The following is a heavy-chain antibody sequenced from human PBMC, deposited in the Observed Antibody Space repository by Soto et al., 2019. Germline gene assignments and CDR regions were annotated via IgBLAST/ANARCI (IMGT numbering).Heavy chain of an antibody. J-gene: IGHJ4*02. CDR3: AKHLCSGGSCFSRYFDY. D-gene: IGHD2-15*01. Sequence: EVQMLESGGDLVQPGGSLRLSCAASEFTFSSYAMSWVRQAPGKGLEWVSTISPSGSSPYYAASVKGRFTISRDNSKNTLYLQMNSLRAEDTAVYYCAKHLCSGGSCFSRYFDYWGQGTLVTVTS. CDR1: EFTFSSYA. CDR2: ISPSGSSP. V-gene: IGHV3-23*01.